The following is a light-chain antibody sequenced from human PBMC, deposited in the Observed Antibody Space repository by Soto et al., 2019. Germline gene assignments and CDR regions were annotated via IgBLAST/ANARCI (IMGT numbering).Light chain of an antibody. CDR2: EVS. V-gene: IGLV2-14*01. CDR3: SSYTTSRTWV. CDR1: SSDVGNYNY. J-gene: IGLJ3*02. Sequence: LTQPASVSGSPGQSITISCTGTSSDVGNYNYVSWYQHHPGKAPKLMIYEVSYRPSGVSVRFSGSKSGNTASLTISGLQAEDEANYYCSSYTTSRTWVFGGGTQLTVL.